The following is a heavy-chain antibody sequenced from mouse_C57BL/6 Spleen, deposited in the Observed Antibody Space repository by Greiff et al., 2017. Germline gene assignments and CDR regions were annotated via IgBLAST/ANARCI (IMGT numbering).Heavy chain of an antibody. CDR3: ARGDYYGTGYYAMDY. V-gene: IGHV1-22*01. CDR1: GYTFTDYN. D-gene: IGHD1-1*01. Sequence: VQLKQSGPELVKPGASVKMSCKASGYTFTDYNMHWVKQSHGKSLEWIGYINPNNGGTSYNQKFKGKATLTVNKSSSTAYMELRSLTSEDSAVYYCARGDYYGTGYYAMDYWGQGTSVTVSS. CDR2: INPNNGGT. J-gene: IGHJ4*01.